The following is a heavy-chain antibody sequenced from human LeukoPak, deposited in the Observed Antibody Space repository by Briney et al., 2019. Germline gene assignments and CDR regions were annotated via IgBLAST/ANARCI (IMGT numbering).Heavy chain of an antibody. CDR3: ARDLRGQQLTEDRFDP. CDR2: INHSGST. D-gene: IGHD6-13*01. J-gene: IGHJ5*02. CDR1: GGSFSGYY. Sequence: PSETLSLTCAVYGGSFSGYYWSWIRQPPGKGLEWIGEINHSGSTNYNPSLKSRVTISVDTSKNQFSLKLSSVTAADTAVYYCARDLRGQQLTEDRFDPWGQGTLVTVSS. V-gene: IGHV4-34*01.